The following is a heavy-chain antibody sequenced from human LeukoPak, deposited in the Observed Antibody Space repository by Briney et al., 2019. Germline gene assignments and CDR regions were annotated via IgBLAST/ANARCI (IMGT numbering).Heavy chain of an antibody. Sequence: ASVKVSCKASGGTFSSYAISWVRQAPGQGLEWMGGIIPIFGTANYAQKFQGRVTITADKSTSTAYMELSGLRSEDTAVYYCARAGNYGVYFDYWGQGTLVTVSS. CDR2: IIPIFGTA. D-gene: IGHD4-17*01. CDR1: GGTFSSYA. CDR3: ARAGNYGVYFDY. J-gene: IGHJ4*02. V-gene: IGHV1-69*06.